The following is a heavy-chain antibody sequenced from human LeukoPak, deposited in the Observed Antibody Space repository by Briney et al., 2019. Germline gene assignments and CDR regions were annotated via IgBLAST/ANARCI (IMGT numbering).Heavy chain of an antibody. CDR3: AREARAYCGGDCFTNYYYGMDV. D-gene: IGHD2-21*02. V-gene: IGHV3-21*01. Sequence: PGGSLRLSCAASGFTFDDYAMHWVRQAPGKGLEWVSSISSSSSYIYYADSVKGRFTISRDNAKNSLYLQMNSLRAEDTAVYYCAREARAYCGGDCFTNYYYGMDVWGQGTTVTVSS. CDR1: GFTFDDYA. J-gene: IGHJ6*02. CDR2: ISSSSSYI.